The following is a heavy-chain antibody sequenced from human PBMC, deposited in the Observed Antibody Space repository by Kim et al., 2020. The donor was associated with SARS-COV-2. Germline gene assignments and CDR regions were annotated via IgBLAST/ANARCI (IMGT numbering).Heavy chain of an antibody. CDR1: GFTFSDYY. J-gene: IGHJ2*01. Sequence: LSLTCAASGFTFSDYYMSWIRQAPGKGLEWVSYISSTSSYTNYADSVKGRFTISRDNAKNSLYLQMNSLRAEDTAVYYCASPGNWYFDLWGRGTLVT. V-gene: IGHV3-11*03. CDR3: ASPGNWYFDL. CDR2: ISSTSSYT.